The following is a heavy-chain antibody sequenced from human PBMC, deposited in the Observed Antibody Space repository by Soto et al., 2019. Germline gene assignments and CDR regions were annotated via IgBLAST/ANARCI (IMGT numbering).Heavy chain of an antibody. J-gene: IGHJ6*02. CDR1: GYSFTRYA. Sequence: VKVSCKAYGYSFTRYAIYWVRQAPGQRLEWMGWINAVDGNTKYSQKLQGRFTFTGDTSASTAHMELSSLRSEDTAVYFCARGVENIVVVLDVFGYYGMDVWGQGTTVTASS. CDR3: ARGVENIVVVLDVFGYYGMDV. V-gene: IGHV1-3*01. CDR2: INAVDGNT. D-gene: IGHD2-2*01.